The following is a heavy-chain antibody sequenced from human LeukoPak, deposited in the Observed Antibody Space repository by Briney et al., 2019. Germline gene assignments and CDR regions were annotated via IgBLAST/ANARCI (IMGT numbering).Heavy chain of an antibody. V-gene: IGHV4-39*07. CDR2: IYYSGST. CDR1: GGSISSSDYY. J-gene: IGHJ6*02. Sequence: SETLSLTCTVSGGSISSSDYYWAWIRQPPGKGLEWIGSIYYSGSTYYNPSLKSRVTISVDTSKNQFSLKLSSVTAADTAVYYCARLSSGWYENYDGMDVWGQGTTVTVSS. CDR3: ARLSSGWYENYDGMDV. D-gene: IGHD6-19*01.